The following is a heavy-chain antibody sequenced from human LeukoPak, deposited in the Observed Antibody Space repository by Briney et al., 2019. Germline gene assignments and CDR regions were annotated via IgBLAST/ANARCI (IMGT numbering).Heavy chain of an antibody. Sequence: PSETLSLTCAVYGGSFSGYYWSWIRQPPGKGLEWIGEINHSGSTNYNPPLKSRVTKSVDTSKNQFSLKLSSVTAADTAVYYCARGSGSRNFDYWGQGTLVTVSS. D-gene: IGHD1-26*01. J-gene: IGHJ4*02. V-gene: IGHV4-34*01. CDR1: GGSFSGYY. CDR3: ARGSGSRNFDY. CDR2: INHSGST.